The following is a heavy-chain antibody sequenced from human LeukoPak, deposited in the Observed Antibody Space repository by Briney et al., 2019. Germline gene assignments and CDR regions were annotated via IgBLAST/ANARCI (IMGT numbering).Heavy chain of an antibody. Sequence: PGGSLKLSCATSGFTFNGSALHWARQASGQGLEWVGRIRSKAHGYATAYAASVKGRFTVSRDDSKNMAYLQMNSLKTEDTAIYYCTRRHYGDYVVDNWGQGTLVTVSS. V-gene: IGHV3-73*01. CDR3: TRRHYGDYVVDN. CDR1: GFTFNGSA. D-gene: IGHD4-17*01. J-gene: IGHJ4*02. CDR2: IRSKAHGYAT.